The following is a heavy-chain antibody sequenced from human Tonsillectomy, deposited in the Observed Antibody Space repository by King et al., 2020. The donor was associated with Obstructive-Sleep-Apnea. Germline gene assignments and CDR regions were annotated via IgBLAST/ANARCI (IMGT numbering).Heavy chain of an antibody. D-gene: IGHD3-3*01. V-gene: IGHV2-26*01. CDR1: GFSLSNATMS. Sequence: VTLKESGPVLVKPTETLTLTCTVSGFSLSNATMSVSWIRQPPGKALEWLAHIFSNDQTSYSTSLKSRLTLSKDTSKSQVVLTMTNMDPADTGIYYCARWTYYDFWSGYYRNYGMDVWVQGTTVTVSS. CDR3: ARWTYYDFWSGYYRNYGMDV. J-gene: IGHJ6*02. CDR2: IFSNDQT.